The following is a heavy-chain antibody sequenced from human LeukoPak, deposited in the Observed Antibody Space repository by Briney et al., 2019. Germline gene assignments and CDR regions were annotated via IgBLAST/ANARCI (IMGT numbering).Heavy chain of an antibody. CDR2: ISWNSGSI. J-gene: IGHJ4*02. Sequence: GGSLRLSCAASGFTFEDYAMHWVRQAPGKGLEWVSGISWNSGSIHYADAVKGRFTISRDNAKNSLYLEMKSLRPEDTALYYCAKDIGSSSWYLGNWGQGTLVTVSS. V-gene: IGHV3-9*01. CDR1: GFTFEDYA. D-gene: IGHD6-13*01. CDR3: AKDIGSSSWYLGN.